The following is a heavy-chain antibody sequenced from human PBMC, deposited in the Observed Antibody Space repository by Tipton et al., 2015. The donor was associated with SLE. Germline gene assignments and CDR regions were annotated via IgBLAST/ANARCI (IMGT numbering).Heavy chain of an antibody. CDR1: GFTFSSYG. CDR3: AKGVGGGEGAFDI. Sequence: SLRLSCAASGFTFSSYGMHWVRQAPGKGLEWVAVIWYDGSNKYYADSVKGRFTISRDNSKNTLYLQMNSLRAEDTAVYYCAKGVGGGEGAFDIWGQRTMVTVAS. J-gene: IGHJ3*02. CDR2: IWYDGSNK. V-gene: IGHV3-30*18. D-gene: IGHD2-21*01.